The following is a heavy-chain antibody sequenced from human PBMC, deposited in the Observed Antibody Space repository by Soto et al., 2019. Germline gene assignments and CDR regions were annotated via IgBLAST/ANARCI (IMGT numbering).Heavy chain of an antibody. Sequence: GGSLRLSCAASGFTFSDYYMSWIRQAPGKGLEWVSYISSSSSYTNYADSVKGRFTISRDNAKNSLYLQMNSLRAEDTAVYYCARDLGLYSGYDLSGYYYYGMDVWGQGTTVTVSS. V-gene: IGHV3-11*06. D-gene: IGHD5-12*01. CDR3: ARDLGLYSGYDLSGYYYYGMDV. J-gene: IGHJ6*02. CDR2: ISSSSSYT. CDR1: GFTFSDYY.